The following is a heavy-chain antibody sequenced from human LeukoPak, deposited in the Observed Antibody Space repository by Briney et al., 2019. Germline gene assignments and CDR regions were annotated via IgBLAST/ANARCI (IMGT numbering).Heavy chain of an antibody. CDR3: AKGSSLLEFDY. J-gene: IGHJ4*02. D-gene: IGHD3-3*02. Sequence: SETLSLTCTVSGGSISSYYWSWIRQPPGKGLEWIGYIYYSGSTNYNPSLKSRVTISVDTSKNQFSLKLSSVTAADTAVYYCAKGSSLLEFDYWGQGTLVTVSS. CDR1: GGSISSYY. CDR2: IYYSGST. V-gene: IGHV4-59*01.